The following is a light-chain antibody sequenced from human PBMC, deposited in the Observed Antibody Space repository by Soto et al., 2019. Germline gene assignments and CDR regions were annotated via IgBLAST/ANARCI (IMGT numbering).Light chain of an antibody. CDR3: QHYGSSLT. CDR2: GAS. Sequence: EIVLTQSPGTLSLSPGEGATLSCRASQSISSSYLAWYQQRPGQAPRLFIYGASRRGTGIPDRFSGSGSGTDFTLTISRLQPEDFAVYYWQHYGSSLTFGEGTKVEIK. J-gene: IGKJ4*01. CDR1: QSISSSY. V-gene: IGKV3-20*01.